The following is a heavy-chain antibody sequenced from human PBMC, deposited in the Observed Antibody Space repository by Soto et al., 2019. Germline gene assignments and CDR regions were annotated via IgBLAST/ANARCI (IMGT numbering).Heavy chain of an antibody. J-gene: IGHJ5*02. CDR3: ARVRFLDPPGFDP. Sequence: QVQLQESGPGLVKPSETLSLTCTVSGGSISSYYWSWIRQPPGKGLEWIGYIYYSGSTNYNPSLKRRVTLSVDTSKNQFSLKLSSVTAADTAVYYCARVRFLDPPGFDPWGQGTLVTVSS. V-gene: IGHV4-59*01. CDR1: GGSISSYY. CDR2: IYYSGST. D-gene: IGHD3-3*01.